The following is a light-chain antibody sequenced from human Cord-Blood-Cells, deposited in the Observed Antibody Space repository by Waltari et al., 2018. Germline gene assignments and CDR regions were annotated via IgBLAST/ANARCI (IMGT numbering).Light chain of an antibody. CDR2: EVS. CDR1: SSDGGGYNY. Sequence: QSALTQPPSVSGSPGQSITISGTVNSSDGGGYNYASRYQQHPAKAPKLMIYEVSNRPPGVFNRFAGSKSGNTASLTISGLQAEDEAYYYSSSYTSSITYVFGTGTKVTV. CDR3: SSYTSSITYV. J-gene: IGLJ1*01. V-gene: IGLV2-14*01.